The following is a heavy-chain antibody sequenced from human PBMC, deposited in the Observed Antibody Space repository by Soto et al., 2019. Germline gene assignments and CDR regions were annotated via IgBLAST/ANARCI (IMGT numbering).Heavy chain of an antibody. CDR3: ARGLYDFWSGYYGDYYYGMDV. Sequence: SGGSLRLSCAASGFTFSSYWMSWVRQAPGKGLEWVANIKQDGSEKYYVDSVKGRFTISRDNAKNSLYLQMNSLRAEDTAVYYCARGLYDFWSGYYGDYYYGMDVWGQGTTVTVSS. V-gene: IGHV3-7*01. D-gene: IGHD3-3*01. CDR1: GFTFSSYW. J-gene: IGHJ6*02. CDR2: IKQDGSEK.